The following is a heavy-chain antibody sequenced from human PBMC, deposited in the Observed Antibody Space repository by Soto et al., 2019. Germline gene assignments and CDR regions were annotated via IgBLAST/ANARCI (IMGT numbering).Heavy chain of an antibody. CDR2: INPSGGST. V-gene: IGHV1-46*01. Sequence: ASVKVCWKASVDTFTSYYMHWVRQAPGQGLEWMGIINPSGGSTSYAQKFQGRVTMTRDTSTSTVYMELSSLRSEDTAVYYCARIAAPRNRGDYWGQGTLVTVSS. J-gene: IGHJ4*02. D-gene: IGHD6-6*01. CDR1: VDTFTSYY. CDR3: ARIAAPRNRGDY.